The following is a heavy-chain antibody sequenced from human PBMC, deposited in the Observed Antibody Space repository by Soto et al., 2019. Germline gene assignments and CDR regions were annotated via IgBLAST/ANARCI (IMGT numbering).Heavy chain of an antibody. Sequence: QVQLVQSGAEVKNPGASVKVSCKASGYSFTTYYIHWVRQAPGQGLEWMGFIHPYTGRTKYAQKFQGRVTMTRDTSIKTAYMELNRLTSDDAAMYYCARVEGSASSAGDWGQGALVTVS. CDR3: ARVEGSASSAGD. CDR2: IHPYTGRT. D-gene: IGHD6-6*01. CDR1: GYSFTTYY. V-gene: IGHV1-2*02. J-gene: IGHJ4*02.